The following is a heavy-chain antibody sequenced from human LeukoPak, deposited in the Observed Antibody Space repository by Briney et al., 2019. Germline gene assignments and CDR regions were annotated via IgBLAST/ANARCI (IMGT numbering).Heavy chain of an antibody. CDR3: ATERTGYYDGSGYDFDY. CDR2: ISSSSSSYI. Sequence: PGGSLRLSCAASGFTFSSYSMNWVRQAPGKGLEWVSSISSSSSSYIYYADSVKGRFTISRDNAKNSLYLQMNSLRAEDTAVYYCATERTGYYDGSGYDFDYWGQGTLVTVSS. CDR1: GFTFSSYS. V-gene: IGHV3-21*01. D-gene: IGHD3-22*01. J-gene: IGHJ4*02.